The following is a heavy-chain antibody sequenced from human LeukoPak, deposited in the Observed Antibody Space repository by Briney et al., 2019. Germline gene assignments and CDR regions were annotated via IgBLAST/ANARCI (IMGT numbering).Heavy chain of an antibody. D-gene: IGHD2-15*01. Sequence: SQTLSLTCAISGDSVSSNSAAWNWIRQSPSRGLEWLGRTYYMSKWNTQHAVSVESRIIINPDTSKNQFSLQLNSVTPEDTAVYYCARAAHGSHWFDPWGQGTLVTVSS. V-gene: IGHV6-1*01. CDR2: TYYMSKWNT. J-gene: IGHJ5*02. CDR3: ARAAHGSHWFDP. CDR1: GDSVSSNSAA.